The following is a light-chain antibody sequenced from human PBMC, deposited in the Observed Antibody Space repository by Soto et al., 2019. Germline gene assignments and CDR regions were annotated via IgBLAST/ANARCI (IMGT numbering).Light chain of an antibody. Sequence: DLPMTQSPSSLSASVGDRVTITCRASQTIISYLNWYQQKPGQAPKLLIYMASSLQSGVPSRFSGSGSGTDFTLTISSLQPEDFAAYYCQQSYTTPWTFGRGTKVEIK. CDR2: MAS. CDR1: QTIISY. CDR3: QQSYTTPWT. J-gene: IGKJ1*01. V-gene: IGKV1-39*01.